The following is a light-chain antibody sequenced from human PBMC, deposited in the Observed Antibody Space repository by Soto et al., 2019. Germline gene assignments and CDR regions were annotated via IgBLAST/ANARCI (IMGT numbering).Light chain of an antibody. J-gene: IGKJ1*01. CDR1: QSISSW. V-gene: IGKV1-5*03. CDR2: RAS. Sequence: DIQMTQSPSTLSAAVADRVTITCRASQSISSWLAWYQQKPGKAPKLLIYRASTLESEVPSRFSGSGSGTEFTLTISSLQPDDFATYYSQQYSLWTFGQGTKVEIK. CDR3: QQYSLWT.